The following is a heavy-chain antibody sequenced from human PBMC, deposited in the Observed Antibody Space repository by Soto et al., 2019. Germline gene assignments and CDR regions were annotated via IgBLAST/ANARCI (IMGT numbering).Heavy chain of an antibody. J-gene: IGHJ5*02. CDR1: GFTFSKYD. D-gene: IGHD3-10*01. V-gene: IGHV3-30*18. CDR3: AKRGTVYNWLDP. CDR2: ILYDGSDK. Sequence: QVRLVESGGGVVQPGRSLRLSCAASGFTFSKYDMHWVRQAPGKGLEWVASILYDGSDKWYADSVKGRFTISRDNSKNTLYLQMNSLRLEDTAVFYCAKRGTVYNWLDPWGQGTLVTVSS.